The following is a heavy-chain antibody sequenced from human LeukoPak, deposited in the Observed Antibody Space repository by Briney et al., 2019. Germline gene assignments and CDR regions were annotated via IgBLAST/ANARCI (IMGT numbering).Heavy chain of an antibody. D-gene: IGHD2-15*01. CDR1: GYTLTELF. J-gene: IGHJ5*02. CDR2: FDPEDGET. V-gene: IGHV1-24*01. Sequence: ASVTVSCKVSGYTLTELFMHWVRQAPGKGLEWLGGFDPEDGETIYAQKFQGRVTMTEDTSTDTAYMELSSLRSEDTAVYYCATDPKYCSGGSCPFDPWGQGTLVTVSS. CDR3: ATDPKYCSGGSCPFDP.